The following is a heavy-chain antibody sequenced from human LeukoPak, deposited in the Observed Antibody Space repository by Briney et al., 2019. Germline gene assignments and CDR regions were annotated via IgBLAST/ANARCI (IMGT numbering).Heavy chain of an antibody. J-gene: IGHJ3*02. D-gene: IGHD3-16*01. V-gene: IGHV1-18*04. Sequence: ASVKVSCKASGYTFTGYYMHWVRQAPGQGLEWMGWISAYNGNTNYAQKLQGRVTMTTDTSTSTAYMELRSLRSDDTAVYYCARWGPNDAFDIWGQGTMVTVSS. CDR2: ISAYNGNT. CDR1: GYTFTGYY. CDR3: ARWGPNDAFDI.